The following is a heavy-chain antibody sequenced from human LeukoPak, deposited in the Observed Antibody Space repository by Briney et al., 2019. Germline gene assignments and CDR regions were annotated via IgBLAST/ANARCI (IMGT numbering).Heavy chain of an antibody. V-gene: IGHV4-34*01. Sequence: PSETLSLTCAVYGGSFSGYYWSWIRQPPGKGLEWIGEINHSGSTNYNPSLKSRVTISVDRSKNQFSLKLSSVTAADTAVYYCARESGYGFDYWGQGTLVTVSS. CDR3: ARESGYGFDY. D-gene: IGHD5-12*01. CDR1: GGSFSGYY. CDR2: INHSGST. J-gene: IGHJ4*02.